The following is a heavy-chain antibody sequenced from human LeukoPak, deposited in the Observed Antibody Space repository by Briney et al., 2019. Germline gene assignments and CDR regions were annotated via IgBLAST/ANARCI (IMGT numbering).Heavy chain of an antibody. V-gene: IGHV1-8*01. CDR1: GYTFLQYY. CDR3: ARREYDILTGYSSFDY. D-gene: IGHD3-9*01. CDR2: VNPNSGNI. J-gene: IGHJ4*02. Sequence: ASLEGSCKASGYTFLQYYIKWVGQATGQRGEWMGWVNPNSGNIGFAQKFQGRVTMTRNTPISTAYMELSSLRSEDTAVYYCARREYDILTGYSSFDYWGQGTLVTVSS.